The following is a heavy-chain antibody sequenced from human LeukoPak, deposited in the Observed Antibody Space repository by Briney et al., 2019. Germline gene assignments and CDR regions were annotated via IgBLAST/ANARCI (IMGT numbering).Heavy chain of an antibody. Sequence: SETLSLTCTVSGGSISSYYWSWIRQPPGKGLEWVGYIYYSGSTNYNPSLKSRVTISVDTSKNQFSLKLSSVTAADTAVYYCARGYCSGGSCYLNWFDPWGQGTLVTVSS. CDR2: IYYSGST. CDR3: ARGYCSGGSCYLNWFDP. V-gene: IGHV4-59*08. J-gene: IGHJ5*02. CDR1: GGSISSYY. D-gene: IGHD2-15*01.